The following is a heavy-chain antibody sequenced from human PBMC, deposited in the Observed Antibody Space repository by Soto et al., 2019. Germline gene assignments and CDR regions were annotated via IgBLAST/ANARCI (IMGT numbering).Heavy chain of an antibody. J-gene: IGHJ4*02. CDR2: INTNTGNP. V-gene: IGHV7-4-1*01. D-gene: IGHD3-22*01. Sequence: ASVKVSCKAPGYTFTSYAMNWVRQAPGQGLEWMGWINTNTGNPTYAQGFTGRFVFSLDTSVSTAYLQICSLKAEDTAVYYCARGGPYYYDSSGLGVEPDYWGQGTLVTVSS. CDR1: GYTFTSYA. CDR3: ARGGPYYYDSSGLGVEPDY.